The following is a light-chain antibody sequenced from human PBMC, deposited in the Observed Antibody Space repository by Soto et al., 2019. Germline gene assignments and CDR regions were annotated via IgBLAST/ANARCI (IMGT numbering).Light chain of an antibody. CDR2: EVS. V-gene: IGLV2-8*01. CDR1: SSDVGGYNY. CDR3: SSYAGSNLV. J-gene: IGLJ2*01. Sequence: QSALTQPPSASGSPGKSVTISCTETSSDVGGYNYVSWYQQHPGKAPKVMIYEVSKRPSGVPDRSSGSKSGNTASLTVSGLQAEDEADYYCSSYAGSNLVFGGGTQLTVL.